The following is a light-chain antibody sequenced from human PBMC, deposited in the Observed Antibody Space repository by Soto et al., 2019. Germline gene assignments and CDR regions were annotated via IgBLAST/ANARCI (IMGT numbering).Light chain of an antibody. CDR1: QSILSSSNNKNY. J-gene: IGKJ4*01. V-gene: IGKV4-1*01. Sequence: DIVMTQSPDSLAVSLGERATINCKSSQSILSSSNNKNYLAWYQQKPGQPPNVLIYWASTRESGVPDRFSGGGSGTEFTLTISSLRAEDVAVYFCQQYFTPPLTCGGGTKVEIK. CDR3: QQYFTPPLT. CDR2: WAS.